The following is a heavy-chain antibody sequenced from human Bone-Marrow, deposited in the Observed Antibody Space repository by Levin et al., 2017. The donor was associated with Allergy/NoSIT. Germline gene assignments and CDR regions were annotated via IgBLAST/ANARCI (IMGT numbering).Heavy chain of an antibody. V-gene: IGHV4-31*03. CDR2: SYYTGNT. J-gene: IGHJ1*01. D-gene: IGHD3-16*01. CDR3: ARRARNGYVFQH. CDR1: GDSISNGGYY. Sequence: SETLSLTCTLSGDSISNGGYYWSWIRQYPGRGLEWIGYSYYTGNTYYNPSLESRVTISVDTSKNQFSLNLRSATAADTAVYYCARRARNGYVFQHWGQGTPVTVSS.